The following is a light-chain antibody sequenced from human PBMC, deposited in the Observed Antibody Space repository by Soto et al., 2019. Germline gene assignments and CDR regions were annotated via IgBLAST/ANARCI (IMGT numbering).Light chain of an antibody. CDR2: GAS. V-gene: IGKV3-15*01. CDR1: QSVRSK. Sequence: EIVMTQSPATLSVSPGERATLSCRASQSVRSKLAWYQQKPGQAPRLLIYGASTRATGIPARFSGSGSGTEFTLTISSLQSEDFAVYYCQQYNSWPPVTFGGGTKVEIK. J-gene: IGKJ4*01. CDR3: QQYNSWPPVT.